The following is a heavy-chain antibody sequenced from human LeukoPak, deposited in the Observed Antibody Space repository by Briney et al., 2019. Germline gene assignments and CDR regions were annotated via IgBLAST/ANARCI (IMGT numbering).Heavy chain of an antibody. Sequence: PSETLSLTCAVYGGSFSGYYWSWIRQPPGKGLEWIGEINHSGSTNYNPSLKRRVTISVDTSKNQFSLKLSSVTAADTAVYYCASRRDGPKLGPWGQGTLVTVSS. D-gene: IGHD3-16*01. J-gene: IGHJ5*02. CDR2: INHSGST. V-gene: IGHV4-34*01. CDR3: ASRRDGPKLGP. CDR1: GGSFSGYY.